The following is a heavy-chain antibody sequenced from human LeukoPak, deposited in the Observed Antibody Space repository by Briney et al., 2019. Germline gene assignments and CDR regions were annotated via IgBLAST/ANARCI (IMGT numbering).Heavy chain of an antibody. V-gene: IGHV4-30-4*01. CDR2: IYYSGST. CDR3: ARDSRLGYCSSTSCSNFDY. D-gene: IGHD2-2*01. Sequence: HPSETLSLTCTVSGGSISSGDYYWSWIRQPPGKGRGWIGYIYYSGSTYYNPSLKSRFTISVDTSKNQFSLKLSSVTAADTAVYYCARDSRLGYCSSTSCSNFDYWGQGTLVTVSS. CDR1: GGSISSGDYY. J-gene: IGHJ4*02.